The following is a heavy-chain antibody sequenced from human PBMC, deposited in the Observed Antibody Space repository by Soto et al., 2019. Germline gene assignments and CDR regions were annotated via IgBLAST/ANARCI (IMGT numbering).Heavy chain of an antibody. CDR2: IYPGDSDT. CDR3: ARHGCSSTSCYDNYYYYGMDV. D-gene: IGHD2-2*01. Sequence: PGESLKISCKGSGYSVTSYWIGWVRQMPGKGLEWMGIIYPGDSDTRYSPSFQGQVTISADKSISTAYLQWSSLKASDTAMYYCARHGCSSTSCYDNYYYYGMDVWGQGTTVTVSS. J-gene: IGHJ6*02. V-gene: IGHV5-51*01. CDR1: GYSVTSYW.